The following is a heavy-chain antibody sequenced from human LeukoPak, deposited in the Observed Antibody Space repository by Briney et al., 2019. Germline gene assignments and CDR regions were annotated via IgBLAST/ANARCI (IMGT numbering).Heavy chain of an antibody. V-gene: IGHV4-59*01. CDR1: GGSISSYY. D-gene: IGHD6-19*01. Sequence: SETLSLTCTVSGGSISSYYWSWIRQSPGKELEWIGYIYYRGGTNYNPSLKSRVTISLDTSKNQFSLKLTSVTAADTAVYYCAREQWLVPHYFDYWGQGTLVTVSS. CDR2: IYYRGGT. CDR3: AREQWLVPHYFDY. J-gene: IGHJ4*02.